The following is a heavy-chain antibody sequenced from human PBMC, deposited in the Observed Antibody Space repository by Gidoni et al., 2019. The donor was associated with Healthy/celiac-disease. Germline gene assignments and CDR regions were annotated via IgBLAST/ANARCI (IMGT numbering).Heavy chain of an antibody. Sequence: QVQLVVSGGGVVQPGRSLRLSCAASGFPFSSYGMHWVRQAPGKGLEWVAGISYDGSNKYYADSVKGRFTISRYNSKNTLYLQMNSLRAEDTSVYYCAKVLSSSPSSYFDYWGQGTLVTVSS. D-gene: IGHD6-6*01. CDR2: ISYDGSNK. CDR1: GFPFSSYG. CDR3: AKVLSSSPSSYFDY. J-gene: IGHJ4*02. V-gene: IGHV3-30*18.